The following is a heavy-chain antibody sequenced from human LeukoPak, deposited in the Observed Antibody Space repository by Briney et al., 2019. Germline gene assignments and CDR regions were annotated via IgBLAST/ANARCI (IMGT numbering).Heavy chain of an antibody. CDR3: ARHVKWLVPYWFDP. J-gene: IGHJ5*02. V-gene: IGHV4-34*01. CDR2: INHSGST. Sequence: SETLSLTCAVYGGSFSGYYWSWIRQPPGKGLEWIGEINHSGSTNYNPFLKSRVTISVDTSKNQFSLKLSSVTAADTAVYYCARHVKWLVPYWFDPWGQGTLVTVSS. CDR1: GGSFSGYY. D-gene: IGHD6-19*01.